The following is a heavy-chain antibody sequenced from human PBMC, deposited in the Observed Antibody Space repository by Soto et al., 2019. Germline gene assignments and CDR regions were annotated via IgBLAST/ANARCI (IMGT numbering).Heavy chain of an antibody. CDR2: MSTYTGDT. V-gene: IGHV1-18*01. Sequence: QVRLVQSGAEVKRPGASVKVSCKTYGYSFTVYGISWVRQAPGQGLEWRGWMSTYTGDTNYARKLRGRVTMTTDISASTASMELRSLTSDDTAVYYCARDPGGATGFDPWGQGTPVIVST. J-gene: IGHJ5*02. CDR3: ARDPGGATGFDP. D-gene: IGHD3-10*01. CDR1: GYSFTVYG.